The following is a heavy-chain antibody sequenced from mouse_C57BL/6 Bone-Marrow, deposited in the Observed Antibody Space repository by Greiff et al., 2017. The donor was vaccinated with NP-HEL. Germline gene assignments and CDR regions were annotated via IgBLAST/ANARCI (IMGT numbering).Heavy chain of an antibody. Sequence: VKLMESGAELARPGASVKLSCKASGYTFTSYGISWVKQRTGQGLEWIGEIYPRSGNTYYNEKFKGKATLTADKSSSTAYIELRSLTAEDSAVYFSARTMVTTGYYAMDYWGQGTSVTVSS. J-gene: IGHJ4*01. CDR2: IYPRSGNT. V-gene: IGHV1-81*01. D-gene: IGHD2-1*01. CDR1: GYTFTSYG. CDR3: ARTMVTTGYYAMDY.